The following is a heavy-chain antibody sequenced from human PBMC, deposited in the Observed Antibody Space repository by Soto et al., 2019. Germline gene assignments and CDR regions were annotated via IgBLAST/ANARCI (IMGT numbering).Heavy chain of an antibody. CDR1: GFTFSSYE. CDR3: ASAVAGTGAFDI. J-gene: IGHJ3*02. D-gene: IGHD6-19*01. Sequence: GGSLRLSCAASGFTFSSYEMNWVRQAPGKGLEWVSYISSSGSTIYYADSVKGRFTISRDNAKNSLYLQMNSLRAGDTAVYYCASAVAGTGAFDIWGQGTMVTVSS. V-gene: IGHV3-48*03. CDR2: ISSSGSTI.